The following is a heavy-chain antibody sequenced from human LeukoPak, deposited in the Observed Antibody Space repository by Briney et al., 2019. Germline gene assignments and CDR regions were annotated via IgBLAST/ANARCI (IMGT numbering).Heavy chain of an antibody. CDR1: GFTFSSYG. Sequence: GGSLRLSCAASGFTFSSYGMHWVRQAPGKGLEWVAVIWYDGSNKYYADSVKGRFTISRDNSKNTLYLQMNSLRVEDTAAYYCVKLSPTSGDWGQGTLVTVSS. CDR3: VKLSPTSGD. V-gene: IGHV3-33*06. J-gene: IGHJ4*02. D-gene: IGHD5-12*01. CDR2: IWYDGSNK.